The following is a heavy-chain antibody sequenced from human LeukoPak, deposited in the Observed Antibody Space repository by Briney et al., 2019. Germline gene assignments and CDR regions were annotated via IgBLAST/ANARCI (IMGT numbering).Heavy chain of an antibody. CDR2: TYDTSKWNT. CDR3: ARGRASAFDV. V-gene: IGHV6-1*01. J-gene: IGHJ3*01. CDR1: GDSVSTSGVA. Sequence: SQTLSLTCAISGDSVSTSGVAWNWVRQSPSGGLEWLGRTYDTSKWNTDYAGAGKSRIVVNQDTYKNQFSLQLNSVTCEDTAVYYCARGRASAFDVWGQGTMVTVSS. D-gene: IGHD6-25*01.